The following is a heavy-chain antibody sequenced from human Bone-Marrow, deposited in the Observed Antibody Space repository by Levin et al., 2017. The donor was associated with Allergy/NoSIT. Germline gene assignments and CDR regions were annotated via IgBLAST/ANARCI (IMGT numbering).Heavy chain of an antibody. J-gene: IGHJ4*02. Sequence: PGGSLRLSCAASGFTFSSYAMSWVRQAPGKGLEWVSAISGSGGSTYYADSVKGRFTISRDNSKNTLYLQMNSLRAEDTAVYYCAKALGGASGYSPISYYWGQGTLVTVSS. CDR2: ISGSGGST. D-gene: IGHD3-22*01. V-gene: IGHV3-23*01. CDR1: GFTFSSYA. CDR3: AKALGGASGYSPISYY.